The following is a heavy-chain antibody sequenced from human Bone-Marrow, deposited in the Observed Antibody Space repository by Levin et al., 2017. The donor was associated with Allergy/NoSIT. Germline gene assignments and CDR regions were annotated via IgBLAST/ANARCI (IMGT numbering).Heavy chain of an antibody. V-gene: IGHV1-18*01. CDR3: ARGLHYRLWDSSAPSDF. CDR2: ISVYKGNA. J-gene: IGHJ4*02. CDR1: GYIFTSYG. Sequence: ASVKVSCKASGYIFTSYGISWVRQAPGQGLEWMGWISVYKGNAIYAQKFQGKVTLTTDTSTSTAYMELRSLRSDDTAVYFCARGLHYRLWDSSAPSDFWGQGTLVTVSS. D-gene: IGHD4/OR15-4a*01.